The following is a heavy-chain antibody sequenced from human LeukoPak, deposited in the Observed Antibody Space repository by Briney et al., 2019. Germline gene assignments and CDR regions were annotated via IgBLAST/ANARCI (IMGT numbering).Heavy chain of an antibody. V-gene: IGHV2-5*02. J-gene: IGHJ3*02. CDR1: GFSLSTSGVG. CDR2: IYWDDDK. D-gene: IGHD5-24*01. Sequence: SGPTLVKPTQTLTLTCTFSGFSLSTSGVGVGWIRQPPGKALEWLALIYWDDDKRYSPSLKSRLTITKDTSKNQVVLTMTNMDPVDTATYYCAHTQTEMATINDAFDIWGQGTMVTVSS. CDR3: AHTQTEMATINDAFDI.